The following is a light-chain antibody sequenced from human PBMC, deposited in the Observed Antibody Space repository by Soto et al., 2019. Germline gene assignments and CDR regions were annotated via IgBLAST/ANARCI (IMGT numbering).Light chain of an antibody. J-gene: IGLJ2*01. CDR2: EGA. V-gene: IGLV2-14*01. CDR1: SSDIGVYNS. CDR3: SSYTTESSLGVV. Sequence: QSALTQPASVSGSPGQSLTISCTGTSSDIGVYNSVSWFQHHPGKAPKLVIYEGAKRPSGVSNRFSGSKSGSTASLTISGLQAEDEADYYCSSYTTESSLGVVFGGGTKLTVL.